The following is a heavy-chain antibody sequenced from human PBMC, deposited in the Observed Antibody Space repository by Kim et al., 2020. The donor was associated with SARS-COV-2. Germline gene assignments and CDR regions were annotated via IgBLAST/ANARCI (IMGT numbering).Heavy chain of an antibody. Sequence: GGSLRLSCAASGFTFSSYGMHWVRQAPGKGLEWVAVIWYDGSNKYYADSVKGRFTISRDNSKNTLYLQMNSLRAEDTAVYYCARNGGFGANYYYYGMDVWGQGTTVTVSS. J-gene: IGHJ6*02. CDR3: ARNGGFGANYYYYGMDV. V-gene: IGHV3-33*01. CDR1: GFTFSSYG. D-gene: IGHD3-10*01. CDR2: IWYDGSNK.